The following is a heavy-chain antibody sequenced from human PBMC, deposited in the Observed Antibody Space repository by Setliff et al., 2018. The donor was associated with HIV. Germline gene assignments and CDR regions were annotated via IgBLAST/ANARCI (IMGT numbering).Heavy chain of an antibody. Sequence: GESLRLSCAASGFTLSTYAMHWVRQAPGKGLEWVAVISYDGINRYYADSVKGRFTISRDNSKNTVSLQMNSLRVEDTAVYYCARRKGPLRPAEAFDIWGQGTMVTVSS. J-gene: IGHJ3*02. CDR3: ARRKGPLRPAEAFDI. V-gene: IGHV3-30*04. D-gene: IGHD6-25*01. CDR1: GFTLSTYA. CDR2: ISYDGINR.